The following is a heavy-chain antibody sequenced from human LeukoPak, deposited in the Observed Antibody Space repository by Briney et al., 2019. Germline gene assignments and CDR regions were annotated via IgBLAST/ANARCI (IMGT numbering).Heavy chain of an antibody. CDR1: GFILSDYH. Sequence: PGGSLSLSCAASGFILSDYHTSWIRHAQGKGLECVSYISPGGDAVYFADSVKGRFTISRDNAKNSLFLQMSSLTAEDTAVYYCSGGRDAAVAGPGGYFDYWGQGSLVTVSS. CDR3: SGGRDAAVAGPGGYFDY. V-gene: IGHV3-11*01. CDR2: ISPGGDAV. D-gene: IGHD6-19*01. J-gene: IGHJ4*02.